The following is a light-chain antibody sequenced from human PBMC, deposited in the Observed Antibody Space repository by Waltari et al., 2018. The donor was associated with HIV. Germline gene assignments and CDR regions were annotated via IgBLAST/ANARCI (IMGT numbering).Light chain of an antibody. CDR2: GAS. J-gene: IGKJ5*01. Sequence: EIVLTQSPGTLSLSPGQRATLSCRASQSVSSNYLAWYQQKPGQAPRLLIYGASSRATGIPDRFSGSASGTGFTLSITRLEPEDFAVYYCQQYGSSPITFGQGTRLEIK. CDR3: QQYGSSPIT. CDR1: QSVSSNY. V-gene: IGKV3-20*01.